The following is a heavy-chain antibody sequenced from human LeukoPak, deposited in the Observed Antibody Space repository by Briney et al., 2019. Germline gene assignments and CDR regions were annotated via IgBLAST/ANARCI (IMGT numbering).Heavy chain of an antibody. CDR1: GYTFTGYY. CDR2: INPNSGGT. D-gene: IGHD2-2*01. J-gene: IGHJ5*02. V-gene: IGHV1-2*02. CDR3: AREHCSSTSCYGWFDP. Sequence: ASVKVSCKASGYTFTGYYMHWVRQAPGQGLEWMGWINPNSGGTNYAQKFQGRVTMTRDTSTSTVYMELSSLRSEDTAVYYSAREHCSSTSCYGWFDPWGQGTLVTVSS.